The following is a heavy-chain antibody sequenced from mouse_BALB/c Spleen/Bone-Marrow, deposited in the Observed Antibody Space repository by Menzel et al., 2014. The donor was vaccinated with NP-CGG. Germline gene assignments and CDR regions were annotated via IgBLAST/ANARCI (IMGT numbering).Heavy chain of an antibody. CDR3: ASDYDYFDY. J-gene: IGHJ2*01. D-gene: IGHD2-4*01. Sequence: EVQGVESGGGSVQPGGSRKLSCAASGFTFSSFGMHWVRQAPEKGLEWVAYISSGSSTIYYADTVKGRFTISRDNPKNTLFLQMTSLRSEDTAMYYCASDYDYFDYWGQGTTLTVSS. V-gene: IGHV5-17*02. CDR2: ISSGSSTI. CDR1: GFTFSSFG.